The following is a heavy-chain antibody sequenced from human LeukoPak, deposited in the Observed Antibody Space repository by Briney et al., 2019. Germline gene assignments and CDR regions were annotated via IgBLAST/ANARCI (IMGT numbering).Heavy chain of an antibody. V-gene: IGHV1-2*02. D-gene: IGHD3-22*01. CDR1: GYTFTGYY. Sequence: ASVKVSCKASGYTFTGYYMHWVRQAPGQGLEWMGWINPNSGGTNYAQKFQGRVTMTRDTSISTAYMELSRLRSDDTAVYYCARTYYAISTYPPSGYWGQGTLVTVSS. CDR3: ARTYYAISTYPPSGY. CDR2: INPNSGGT. J-gene: IGHJ4*02.